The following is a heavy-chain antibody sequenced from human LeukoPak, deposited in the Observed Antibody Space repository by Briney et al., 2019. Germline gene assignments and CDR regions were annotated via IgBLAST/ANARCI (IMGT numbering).Heavy chain of an antibody. V-gene: IGHV3-21*01. D-gene: IGHD3-10*01. Sequence: GGSLRLSCAASGFTFNTYNMNWVRQAPGKGLEWVSSISSSSSYIYYADSVKGRFTISRDNAKNTLYLQMNSLRVEDTAVYYCARALGSGWVYFLGGQGTLVTVSS. CDR1: GFTFNTYN. CDR2: ISSSSSYI. CDR3: ARALGSGWVYFL. J-gene: IGHJ4*02.